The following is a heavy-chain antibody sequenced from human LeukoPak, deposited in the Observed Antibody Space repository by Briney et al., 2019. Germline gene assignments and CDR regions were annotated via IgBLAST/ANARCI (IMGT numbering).Heavy chain of an antibody. CDR3: AKDAAGPEY. Sequence: GGSLRLSCAASGFTFTNYAMIWVRQAPGKGLEWISGRRGSGSSTYYAASVKRRFPISRDNSRNTLYLQMNSLSAEDTAVYYCAKDAAGPEYWGQGTLVTVSS. J-gene: IGHJ4*02. V-gene: IGHV3-23*01. D-gene: IGHD6-13*01. CDR1: GFTFTNYA. CDR2: RRGSGSST.